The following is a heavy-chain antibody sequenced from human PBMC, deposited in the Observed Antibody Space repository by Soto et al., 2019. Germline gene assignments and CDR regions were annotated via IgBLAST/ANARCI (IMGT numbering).Heavy chain of an antibody. Sequence: QVQLVESGGGVVQPGRSLSLSCAASGFTFSSYGMHWVRQAPGKGLEWVAVIWYDGSNKYYADSVKGRFTISRDNSKNTLYLQMNSLRAEDTAVYYCARDGGYCSSTSCPGNAFDIWGQGTMVTVSS. CDR3: ARDGGYCSSTSCPGNAFDI. J-gene: IGHJ3*02. CDR2: IWYDGSNK. CDR1: GFTFSSYG. D-gene: IGHD2-2*01. V-gene: IGHV3-33*01.